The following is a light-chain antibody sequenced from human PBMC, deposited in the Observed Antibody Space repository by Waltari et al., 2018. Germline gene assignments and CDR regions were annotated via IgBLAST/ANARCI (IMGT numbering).Light chain of an antibody. CDR1: SSDVGSYNL. CDR3: CSYAGSSPHVV. J-gene: IGLJ2*01. V-gene: IGLV2-23*01. CDR2: EDT. Sequence: QSALTQPASVSGSPGQSITISCTGTSSDVGSYNLVSWYQQHPGKAPKLMIYEDTKRHSGVSDRFSGAKSGNTASLTISGLQAEDEADYYCCSYAGSSPHVVFGGGTKLTVL.